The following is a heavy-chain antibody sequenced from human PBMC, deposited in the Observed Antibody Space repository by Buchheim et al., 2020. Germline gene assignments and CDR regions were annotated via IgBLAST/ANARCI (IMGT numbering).Heavy chain of an antibody. Sequence: EVQLVESGGGLVKPGGSLRLSCAASGFIFSSYSMSWVRQAPGKGLKLVSSISSSSSYTHYADSVKGRFTIPRDNVKNSLYLQMNSLRAEDTALYYCARDGWFDPWGQGTL. CDR2: ISSSSSYT. J-gene: IGHJ5*02. CDR3: ARDGWFDP. V-gene: IGHV3-21*01. CDR1: GFIFSSYS.